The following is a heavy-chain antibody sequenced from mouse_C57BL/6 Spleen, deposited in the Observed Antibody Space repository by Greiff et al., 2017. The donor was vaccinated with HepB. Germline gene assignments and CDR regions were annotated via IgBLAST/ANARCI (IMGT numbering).Heavy chain of an antibody. CDR3: ARVHGSSYWCFDV. J-gene: IGHJ1*03. CDR1: GFTFSSYA. D-gene: IGHD1-1*01. Sequence: EVQRVESGGGLVKPGGSLKLSCAASGFTFSSYAMSWVRQTPEKRLEWVATISDGGSYTYYPDNVKGRFTISRDNAKTNLYLQMSHLKSEDTAMDYCARVHGSSYWCFDVWGTGTTVTVSS. V-gene: IGHV5-4*01. CDR2: ISDGGSYT.